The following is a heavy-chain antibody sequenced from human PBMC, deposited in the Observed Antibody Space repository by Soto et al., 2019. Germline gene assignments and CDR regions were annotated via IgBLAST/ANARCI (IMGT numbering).Heavy chain of an antibody. CDR1: GGSISSGGYY. Sequence: SETLSLTCTVSGGSISSGGYYWSWIRQHPGKGLEWIGYIYYSGSTYYNPSLKSRVTISVDTSKNQFSLKLSSVTAADTAVYYCARGYCRSTSCYAVDYWGQGTLVNVSS. CDR3: ARGYCRSTSCYAVDY. V-gene: IGHV4-31*02. J-gene: IGHJ4*02. D-gene: IGHD2-2*01. CDR2: IYYSGST.